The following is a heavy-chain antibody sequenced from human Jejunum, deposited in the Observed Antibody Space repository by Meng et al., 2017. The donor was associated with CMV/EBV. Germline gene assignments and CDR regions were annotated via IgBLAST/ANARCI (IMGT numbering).Heavy chain of an antibody. CDR1: GYTFTSYA. CDR2: IDPNTGNP. J-gene: IGHJ4*02. Sequence: QGQLVQSGSELKQPGAAVKVYCRPSGYTFTSYAINWVRQAPGQGPDWMGWIDPNTGNPTYDQGFTGRFVFSLDTSVSTAYLQINSLRADDTAVYYCARDSPLDGYSLLDYWGQGTLVTVSS. D-gene: IGHD5-24*01. CDR3: ARDSPLDGYSLLDY. V-gene: IGHV7-4-1*02.